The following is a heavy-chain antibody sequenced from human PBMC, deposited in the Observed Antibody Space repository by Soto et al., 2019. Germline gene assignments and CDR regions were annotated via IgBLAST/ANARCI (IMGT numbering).Heavy chain of an antibody. V-gene: IGHV4-30-4*01. CDR2: IYYSGST. D-gene: IGHD3-22*01. CDR3: ARVGGINYDSSGPWFDP. CDR1: GGSISSGDYY. J-gene: IGHJ5*02. Sequence: PSETLSLTCTVSGGSISSGDYYWSWIRQPPGKGLEWIGYIYYSGSTYYNPSLKSRVTISVDTSKNQFSLKLSSVTAADTAVYYCARVGGINYDSSGPWFDPWGQGTLVTVSS.